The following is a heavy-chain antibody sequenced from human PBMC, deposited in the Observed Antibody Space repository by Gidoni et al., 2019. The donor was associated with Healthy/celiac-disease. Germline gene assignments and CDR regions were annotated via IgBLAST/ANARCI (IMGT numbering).Heavy chain of an antibody. Sequence: EVQLVQSGAEVKKPGESLRISCQGSRYSFTSYWISWVRQMHGKGLEWMGRIDPSDAYTNYSPSFQGHVTISADKSISTAYLQWSSLKASDTAMYYCARHPDPSLGIGDYWGQGTLVTVSS. J-gene: IGHJ4*02. CDR2: IDPSDAYT. V-gene: IGHV5-10-1*03. CDR3: ARHPDPSLGIGDY. CDR1: RYSFTSYW. D-gene: IGHD7-27*01.